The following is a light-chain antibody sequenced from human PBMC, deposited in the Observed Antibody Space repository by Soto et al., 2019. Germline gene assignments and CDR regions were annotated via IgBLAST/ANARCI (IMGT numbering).Light chain of an antibody. J-gene: IGKJ1*01. CDR2: ETS. CDR1: QSISRW. V-gene: IGKV1-5*03. Sequence: QMPQFPCTTSAVVGDRVTITCRASQSISRWLAWYQHKPGKAPKLLIYETSSLEDGVPSRVTGSGSGTEFSLTITSLQPEDFASYYCQQYKDYWTFGQGTKVDI. CDR3: QQYKDYWT.